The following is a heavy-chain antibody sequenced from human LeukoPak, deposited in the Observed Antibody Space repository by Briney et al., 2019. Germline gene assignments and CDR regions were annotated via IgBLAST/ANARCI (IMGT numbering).Heavy chain of an antibody. CDR1: GYTFTSYY. J-gene: IGHJ4*02. CDR3: ARDGGAELAAAGTGYFDY. Sequence: ASVKVSCKASGYTFTSYYMHWVRQAPGQGLEWMGIINPSGGSTSYAQKFQGRVTMTRDTSTSTVYMELSSLRSEDTAVYYCARDGGAELAAAGTGYFDYWGQGTLVTVSS. V-gene: IGHV1-46*01. D-gene: IGHD6-13*01. CDR2: INPSGGST.